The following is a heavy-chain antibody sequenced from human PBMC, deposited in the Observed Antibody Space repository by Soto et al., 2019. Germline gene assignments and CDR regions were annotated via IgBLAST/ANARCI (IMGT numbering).Heavy chain of an antibody. CDR1: GAPFSCYY. D-gene: IGHD3-3*01. J-gene: IGHJ4*02. V-gene: IGHV4-34*01. CDR3: ARGREIFGAVTPFEY. Sequence: SDTLYLTCAVYGAPFSCYYWTWIRQPPGKGLEWIGEINHTGSTKYNPSLKSRVTISLDTSKNQFSLSLRSVTAADTAVYYCARGREIFGAVTPFEYWGQGTQVTVSS. CDR2: INHTGST.